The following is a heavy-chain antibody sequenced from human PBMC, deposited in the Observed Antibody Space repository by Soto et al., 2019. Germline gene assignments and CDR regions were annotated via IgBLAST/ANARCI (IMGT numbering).Heavy chain of an antibody. CDR2: ISYDGSNK. CDR3: AKVTGYCSSSSCSREYYYYYGLDV. CDR1: GFTFSSYG. Sequence: PGGSLRLSCAASGFTFSSYGMHWVRQAPGKGLEWVAVISYDGSNKYYGDSVKGRFTISRDNPKNTLFLQMNSLRAEDTAVYYCAKVTGYCSSSSCSREYYYYYGLDVSGQGPTVTVYS. J-gene: IGHJ6*02. D-gene: IGHD2-2*01. V-gene: IGHV3-30*18.